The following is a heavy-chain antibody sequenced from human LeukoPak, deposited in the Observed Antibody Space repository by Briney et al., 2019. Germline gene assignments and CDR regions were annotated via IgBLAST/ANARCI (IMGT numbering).Heavy chain of an antibody. V-gene: IGHV4-61*02. D-gene: IGHD3-3*01. CDR2: IYTSGST. CDR1: GGSISSGSYY. J-gene: IGHJ6*03. Sequence: SETLSLTCTVSGGSISSGSYYWSWIRQPAGKGLEWIGRIYTSGSTNYNPSLKSRVTISVDTSKNQFSLKLSSVTAADTAVYYCARAGEPNYDFWSGYYYYMDVWGKGTTVTVSS. CDR3: ARAGEPNYDFWSGYYYYMDV.